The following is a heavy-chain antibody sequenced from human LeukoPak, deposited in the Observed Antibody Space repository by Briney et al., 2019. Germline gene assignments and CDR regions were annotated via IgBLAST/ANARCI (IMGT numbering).Heavy chain of an antibody. CDR1: GFTFRSYS. CDR2: INEDGGAK. J-gene: IGHJ4*02. Sequence: GGSLRLSCTASGFTFRSYSMSWVRQAPGKGLGWVANINEDGGAKYYVDSVKGRFTISRDNAKNSQYLQMNSLRVEDTAVYYCATKGGDYWGQGTLVTVSS. D-gene: IGHD3-16*01. V-gene: IGHV3-7*01. CDR3: ATKGGDY.